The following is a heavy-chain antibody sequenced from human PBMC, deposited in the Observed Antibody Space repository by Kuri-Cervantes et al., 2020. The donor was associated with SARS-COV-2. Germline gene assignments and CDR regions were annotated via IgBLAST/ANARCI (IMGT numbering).Heavy chain of an antibody. CDR3: ARIPSGYSSSWYFGENFDY. J-gene: IGHJ4*02. V-gene: IGHV3-21*01. CDR2: ISSSSSYI. D-gene: IGHD6-13*01. Sequence: GGSLRLSCAASGFTFSSYSMNWVRQAPGKGLEWVSSISSSSSYIYYADSVKGRFTISRDNAKNSLHLQMNSLRTEDTAVYYCARIPSGYSSSWYFGENFDYWGQGTLVTVSS. CDR1: GFTFSSYS.